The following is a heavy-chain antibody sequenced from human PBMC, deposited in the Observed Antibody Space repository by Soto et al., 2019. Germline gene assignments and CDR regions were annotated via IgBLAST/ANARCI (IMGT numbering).Heavy chain of an antibody. D-gene: IGHD5-12*01. J-gene: IGHJ4*02. CDR2: ISPDGRTT. CDR1: GFSFSHYW. CDR3: ADSWLPTSY. Sequence: GGSLRLSCAAPGFSFSHYWMHWVRQAPGKGLVWVSRISPDGRTTTYADSVKGRLTISRDNAKSTLYLQMNSLTVEDGAVYYCADSWLPTSYWGPGTLVTVSS. V-gene: IGHV3-74*01.